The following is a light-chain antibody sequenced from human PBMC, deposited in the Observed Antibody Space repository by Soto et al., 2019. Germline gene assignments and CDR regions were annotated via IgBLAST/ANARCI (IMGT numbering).Light chain of an antibody. J-gene: IGKJ1*01. CDR3: QKSYSTPRT. Sequence: DIQMTQSPSSLSASVGDRVTITCRARQSISSYLNWYQQKPGKAPKLLIYAASSLQSGVPSRFSGSGSGTDLHLTISSLPPEDFATYYCQKSYSTPRTFGQGTKVEIK. CDR1: QSISSY. V-gene: IGKV1-39*01. CDR2: AAS.